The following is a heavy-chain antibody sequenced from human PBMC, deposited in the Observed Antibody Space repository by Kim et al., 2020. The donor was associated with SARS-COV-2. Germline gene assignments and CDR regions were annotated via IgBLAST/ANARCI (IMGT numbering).Heavy chain of an antibody. D-gene: IGHD6-13*01. CDR3: ARGGNSTNGWFDP. V-gene: IGHV3-21*01. CDR2: ISSSSYI. J-gene: IGHJ5*02. Sequence: GGSLRLSCAASGFTFSSYSMNWVRQAPGKGLEWVSSISSSSYIYYADSVKGRFTISRDNAKNSLYLQMNSLRAEDTAVYYCARGGNSTNGWFDPWGQGTLVTVS. CDR1: GFTFSSYS.